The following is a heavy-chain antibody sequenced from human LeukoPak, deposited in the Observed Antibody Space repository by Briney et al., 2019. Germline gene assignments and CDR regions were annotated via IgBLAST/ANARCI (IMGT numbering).Heavy chain of an antibody. D-gene: IGHD3-22*01. CDR2: IIPIFGTA. CDR1: GGTFSSYA. CDR3: AREYYDSSGYLNAFDI. J-gene: IGHJ3*02. Sequence: GASVKVSCKASGGTFSSYAISWVRQAPGQGLEWMGGIIPIFGTANYAQKFQGRVTITADESTSTAYMELSSLRSEDTAVYYCAREYYDSSGYLNAFDIWGQGTMVTVSS. V-gene: IGHV1-69*13.